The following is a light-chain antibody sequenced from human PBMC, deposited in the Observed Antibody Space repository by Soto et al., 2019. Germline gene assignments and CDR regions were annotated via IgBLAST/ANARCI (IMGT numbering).Light chain of an antibody. V-gene: IGKV3-20*01. CDR3: QHYGSSLSIT. CDR1: QSVSSNY. CDR2: GAS. J-gene: IGKJ5*01. Sequence: ESVLTQSPGTLSLSPGERATLSCRASQSVSSNYLAWYQHKPGQAPRLLIYGASSRATGIPDRFSGSGSGTAFTLTISRLEPEDFAVYYCQHYGSSLSITFGQGTRLEIK.